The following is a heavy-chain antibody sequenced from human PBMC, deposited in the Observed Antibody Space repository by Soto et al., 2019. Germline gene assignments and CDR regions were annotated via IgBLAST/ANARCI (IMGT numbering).Heavy chain of an antibody. D-gene: IGHD2-15*01. CDR2: ISGSGGTT. V-gene: IGHV3-23*01. Sequence: EVQLLESGGGLVQPGGSLRLSCAASGFTFSSYAMTWVRQAPGKGLEWVSTISGSGGTTHYADSVKGRFTISRDNSKNKAWLQMNILRDEDTAVDYCAKDWVYCSGGSCPRHFDYWGQGTLVTVSS. J-gene: IGHJ4*02. CDR3: AKDWVYCSGGSCPRHFDY. CDR1: GFTFSSYA.